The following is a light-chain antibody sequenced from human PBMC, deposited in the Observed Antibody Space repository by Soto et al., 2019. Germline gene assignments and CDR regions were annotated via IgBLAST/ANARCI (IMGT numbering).Light chain of an antibody. CDR2: GTS. CDR3: QQYGRLPPYT. Sequence: EIVLTQSPGTLSLSPGERATLSCRASQIVSSSYLSWYQQKPGQAPRLLIHGTSDRATGIPDRFSGSGSGTDFTLTITSLEPEDFAVYYCQQYGRLPPYTFGQGTRLEIK. J-gene: IGKJ5*01. V-gene: IGKV3-20*01. CDR1: QIVSSSY.